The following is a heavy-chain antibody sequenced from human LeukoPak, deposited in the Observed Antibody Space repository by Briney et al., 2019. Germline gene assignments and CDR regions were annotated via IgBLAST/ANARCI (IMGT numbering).Heavy chain of an antibody. CDR1: GFTFSSYG. CDR3: ARGSGITIFGVGIDY. Sequence: GGFLRLSCAASGFTFSSYGMHWVRQAPGKGLEWVAVIWSVKGRFTISRDNSKNTLYLQMNSLRAEDTAVYYCARGSGITIFGVGIDYWGQGTLVTVSS. CDR2: IW. V-gene: IGHV3-33*01. D-gene: IGHD3-3*01. J-gene: IGHJ4*02.